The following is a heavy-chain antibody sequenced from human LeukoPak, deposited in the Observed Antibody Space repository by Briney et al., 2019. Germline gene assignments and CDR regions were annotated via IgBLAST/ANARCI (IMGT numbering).Heavy chain of an antibody. J-gene: IGHJ6*02. Sequence: PGGSLRLSCAASGFTFSSYSMNWVRQAPGKGLEWVSSISSSSSYIYYADSVKGRFTISRDNAKNSLYLQMNSLRAEDTAVYYCARSSDPEWELSPDYGMDVWGQGTTVTVSS. D-gene: IGHD1-26*01. CDR2: ISSSSSYI. V-gene: IGHV3-21*01. CDR3: ARSSDPEWELSPDYGMDV. CDR1: GFTFSSYS.